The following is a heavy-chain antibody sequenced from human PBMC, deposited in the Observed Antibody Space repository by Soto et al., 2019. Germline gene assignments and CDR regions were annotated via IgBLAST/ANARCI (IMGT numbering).Heavy chain of an antibody. V-gene: IGHV4-30-4*01. Sequence: QVQLQESGPGLVKPSQTLSLTCTVSGGSISSGDYYWSWIRQPPGKGLEWIGYIYYSGSTYYNPSLKIRVTISVDTSMNQFSLKRSSVTAADTAVYYCARTPVDYIVLTPGGMDVWGQGTPVTVSS. J-gene: IGHJ6*02. D-gene: IGHD2-8*01. CDR3: ARTPVDYIVLTPGGMDV. CDR2: IYYSGST. CDR1: GGSISSGDYY.